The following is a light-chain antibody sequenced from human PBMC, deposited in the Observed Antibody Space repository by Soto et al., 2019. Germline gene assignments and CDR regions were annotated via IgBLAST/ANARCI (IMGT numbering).Light chain of an antibody. CDR3: QQYNNWS. CDR1: QSVSDK. V-gene: IGKV3-15*01. J-gene: IGKJ5*01. CDR2: AAS. Sequence: MSKSPDTLYGSTGERVTLSCRASQSVSDKLAWYQQKPGQAPRLLIYAASTRATGIPARFSGSGSGTEFTLTLSSLQSENFAVYYCQQYNNWSFGQGTRLEIK.